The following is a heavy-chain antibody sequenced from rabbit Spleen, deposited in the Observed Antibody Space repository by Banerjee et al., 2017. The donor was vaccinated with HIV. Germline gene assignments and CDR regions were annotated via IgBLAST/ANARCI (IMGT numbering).Heavy chain of an antibody. CDR3: ARDLAGVIGWNFNL. V-gene: IGHV1S40*01. J-gene: IGHJ4*01. CDR2: INVGSSDNT. Sequence: QSLEESGGDLVKPGASLTLTCTASGFTLSSYYYMCWVRQAPGKGLEWITCINVGSSDNTYYASWAEGRFNVTKASSAPVTLQMSSLTAADTATYFCARDLAGVIGWNFNLWDQGTLVTVS. CDR1: GFTLSSYYY. D-gene: IGHD4-1*01.